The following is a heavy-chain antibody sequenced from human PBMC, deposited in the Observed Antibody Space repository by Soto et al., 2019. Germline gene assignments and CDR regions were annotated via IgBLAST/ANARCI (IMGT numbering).Heavy chain of an antibody. V-gene: IGHV3-30*18. CDR1: GFTFSSYG. Sequence: QVQLVESGGGVVQPGRSLRLSCAASGFTFSSYGMHWVRQAPGKGLEWVAVISYDGSNKYYADSVKGRFTISRDNSKNTLYLQMNSLRAEDTAVYYCAKGVWELRRLWYFDLWGRGTLVTVSS. CDR2: ISYDGSNK. J-gene: IGHJ2*01. CDR3: AKGVWELRRLWYFDL. D-gene: IGHD1-26*01.